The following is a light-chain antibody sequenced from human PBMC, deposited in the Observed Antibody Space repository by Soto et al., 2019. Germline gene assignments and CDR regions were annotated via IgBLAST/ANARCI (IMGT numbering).Light chain of an antibody. CDR3: AAWDDSLNGAV. V-gene: IGLV1-44*01. Sequence: QSVLTQPPSASGTPGQRVTISCSGSSSNIGSNSVNWYQQLPGTAPKLLMYSSNQRPSGVPDRFSGSKSGTSASLAISGLQSEDEADYYCAAWDDSLNGAVFGGGTKVTVL. J-gene: IGLJ2*01. CDR1: SSNIGSNS. CDR2: SSN.